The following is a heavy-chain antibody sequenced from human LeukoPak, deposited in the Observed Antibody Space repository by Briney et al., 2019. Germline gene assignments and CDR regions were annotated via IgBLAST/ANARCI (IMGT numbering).Heavy chain of an antibody. D-gene: IGHD3-10*01. CDR1: GNYW. Sequence: PGGSLRLSCAASGNYWMHWVRQVPGKGLEWVSYISSSSSTIYYADSVKGRFTISRDNAKNSLYLQMNSLRAEDTAVYYCARTMVRGVITHNWFDPWGQGTLSPSPQ. CDR2: ISSSSSTI. J-gene: IGHJ5*02. V-gene: IGHV3-48*01. CDR3: ARTMVRGVITHNWFDP.